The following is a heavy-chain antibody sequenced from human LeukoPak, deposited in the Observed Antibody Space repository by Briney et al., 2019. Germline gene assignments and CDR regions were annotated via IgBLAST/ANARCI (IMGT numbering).Heavy chain of an antibody. V-gene: IGHV3-23*01. CDR1: GFTFSSYA. J-gene: IGHJ4*02. CDR2: INGGGGST. Sequence: GGSLRLSCAASGFTFSSYAVSWVRQAPGKGLEWVSAINGGGGSTYYANSVKGRFTISRDNTKNSLYLQMNSLRAEDTAVYYCVRDSSGYYWGQGTLVTVSS. CDR3: VRDSSGYY. D-gene: IGHD6-19*01.